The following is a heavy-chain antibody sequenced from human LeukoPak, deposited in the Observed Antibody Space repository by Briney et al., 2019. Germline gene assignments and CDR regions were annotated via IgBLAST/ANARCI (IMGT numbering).Heavy chain of an antibody. J-gene: IGHJ3*02. CDR3: ASPSGSYYNAFDI. CDR1: GFTFSSYS. V-gene: IGHV3-48*01. Sequence: GGALRLSCAASGFTFSSYSMNWVRQAPGKGLEWVSYISSSSSTIYYADSVKGRFTISRDNAKNSLYLQMNSLRAEDTAVYYCASPSGSYYNAFDIWGQGTMVTVSS. CDR2: ISSSSSTI. D-gene: IGHD1-26*01.